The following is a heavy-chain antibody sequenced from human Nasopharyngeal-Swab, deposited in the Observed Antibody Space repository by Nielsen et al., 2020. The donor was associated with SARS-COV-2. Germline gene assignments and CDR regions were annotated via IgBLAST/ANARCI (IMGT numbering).Heavy chain of an antibody. CDR3: AKDITSGDTMATHYYYGMDV. V-gene: IGHV3-9*01. J-gene: IGHJ6*02. CDR1: GFTFDDYA. CDR2: ISWNSGSI. Sequence: SLKISCAASGFTFDDYAMHWVRPAPGKGLELVSGISWNSGSIGYADSVKGRFTISRDNAKNSLYLQMNSLRAEDTALYYCAKDITSGDTMATHYYYGMDVWGQGTTVTVSS. D-gene: IGHD2-21*01.